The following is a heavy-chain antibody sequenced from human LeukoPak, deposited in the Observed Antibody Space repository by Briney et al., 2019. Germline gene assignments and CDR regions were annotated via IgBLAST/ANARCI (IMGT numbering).Heavy chain of an antibody. Sequence: PGGSLRLSCAASGFTFSSYWMSWVRQAPGKGLEWVANIKQDGSEKYYVDSVKGRFTISRDNAQNSLYLQMNSLRAEDTAVYYCARDWGVVPAAIYPYFDYWGQGTLVTVSS. CDR3: ARDWGVVPAAIYPYFDY. J-gene: IGHJ4*02. CDR2: IKQDGSEK. V-gene: IGHV3-7*01. CDR1: GFTFSSYW. D-gene: IGHD2-2*02.